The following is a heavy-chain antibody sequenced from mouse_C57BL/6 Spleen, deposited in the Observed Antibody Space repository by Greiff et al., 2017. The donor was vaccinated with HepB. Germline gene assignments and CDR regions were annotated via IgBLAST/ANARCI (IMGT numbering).Heavy chain of an antibody. CDR3: ARNGNYEGAMDY. D-gene: IGHD2-1*01. CDR2: ISYDGSN. CDR1: GYSITSGYY. Sequence: EVKLMESGPGLVKPSQSLSLTCSVTGYSITSGYYWNWIRQFPGNKLEWMGYISYDGSNNYNPSLKNRISITRDTSKNQFFLKLNSVTTEDTATYYCARNGNYEGAMDYWGQGTSGTVSS. V-gene: IGHV3-6*01. J-gene: IGHJ4*01.